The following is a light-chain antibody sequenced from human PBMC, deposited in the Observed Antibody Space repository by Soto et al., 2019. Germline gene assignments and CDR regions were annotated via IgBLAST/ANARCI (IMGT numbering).Light chain of an antibody. CDR3: QQYDSSPWG. CDR2: DAS. Sequence: DIRMTQSPSTLSASVGDRVTLTCRASQSISTWLAWYQQKPWKVPKLLIYDASSLESGVPSRFSGTGSGTEFTLTISSLQPDDFATYYCQQYDSSPWGFGQGTKVDIK. CDR1: QSISTW. J-gene: IGKJ1*01. V-gene: IGKV1-5*01.